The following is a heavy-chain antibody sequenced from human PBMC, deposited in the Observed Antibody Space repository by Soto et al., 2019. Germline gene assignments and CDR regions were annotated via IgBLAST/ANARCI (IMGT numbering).Heavy chain of an antibody. J-gene: IGHJ4*02. CDR2: VYYSGTT. CDR3: ARTTAVPSTLRSRYFFNY. V-gene: IGHV4-59*01. CDR1: GGSLSSYY. D-gene: IGHD4-17*01. Sequence: SETLYLTCTVSGGSLSSYYWSWIRQPPGKRLEWIGYVYYSGTTNYNPSLKSRVTISVYLSKNRFSLRLSSVTTADTAIYYCARTTAVPSTLRSRYFFNYWAPGPLVTVSS.